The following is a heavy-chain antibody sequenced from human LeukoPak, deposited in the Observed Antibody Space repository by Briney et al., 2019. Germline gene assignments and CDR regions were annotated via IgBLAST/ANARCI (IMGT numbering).Heavy chain of an antibody. CDR2: IIPIFGTA. CDR1: GGTFSSYA. D-gene: IGHD3-22*01. V-gene: IGHV1-69*05. CDR3: ANYASSGPPVHYFDY. J-gene: IGHJ4*02. Sequence: SSVKVSCKASGGTFSSYAISWVRQAPGQGLEWMGGIIPIFGTANYAQKFQGRVTITTDESTSTAYMELSSLRSEDTAVYYCANYASSGPPVHYFDYWGQGTLVTVSS.